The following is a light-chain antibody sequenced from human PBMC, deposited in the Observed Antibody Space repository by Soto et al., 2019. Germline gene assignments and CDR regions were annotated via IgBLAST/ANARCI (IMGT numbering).Light chain of an antibody. CDR2: DVS. CDR3: SSYTNSGTYV. CDR1: SSDVGSYNY. V-gene: IGLV2-14*01. J-gene: IGLJ1*01. Sequence: QSALTQPASVSWSPGQSITISCTGTSSDVGSYNYVSWYQQHPGKAPKLIFYDVSNRPSGVSDRFSVSKSGNTASLTISNLQAEDEAAYYCSSYTNSGTYVFGTGTKLTVL.